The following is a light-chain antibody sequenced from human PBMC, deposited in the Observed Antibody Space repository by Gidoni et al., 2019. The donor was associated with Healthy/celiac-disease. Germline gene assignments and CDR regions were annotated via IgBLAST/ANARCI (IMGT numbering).Light chain of an antibody. CDR3: QQYYSTPRS. V-gene: IGKV4-1*01. CDR2: WAS. Sequence: DHVMTQTPDSLAVSLGERATINCKSSKSVLYSSNNKNYLACYQQKPGQPPKLLIYWASTREAGVPDRFIGGGSGTDFTLSISSLQAEDVAVYYCQQYYSTPRSFGQWTKLEIK. J-gene: IGKJ2*01. CDR1: KSVLYSSNNKNY.